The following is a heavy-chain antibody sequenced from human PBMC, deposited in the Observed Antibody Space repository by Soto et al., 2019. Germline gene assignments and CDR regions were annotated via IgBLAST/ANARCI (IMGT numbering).Heavy chain of an antibody. CDR2: IYYSGST. D-gene: IGHD2-21*02. CDR3: ARVPCGGDCYPDS. J-gene: IGHJ4*02. V-gene: IGHV4-59*01. CDR1: GGSISSYY. Sequence: SETLSLTCTVSGGSISSYYWSWIRQPPWKGLEWIGYIYYSGSTNYNPSLKSRVTISLDTSKNQFSLKLSSVTAADTAVYYCARVPCGGDCYPDSWGQGTLVTVSS.